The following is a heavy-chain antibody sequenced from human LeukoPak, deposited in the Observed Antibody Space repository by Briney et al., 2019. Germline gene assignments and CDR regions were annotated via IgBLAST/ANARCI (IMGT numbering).Heavy chain of an antibody. CDR3: ARLAVTIFGVVIIQWFDP. D-gene: IGHD3-3*01. CDR1: GGSFSGYY. Sequence: SETLSLTCAVYGGSFSGYYWSWIRQPPGKGLEWIGSIYHSGSTYYNPSLKSRVTISVDTSKNQFSLKLSSVTAADTAVYYCARLAVTIFGVVIIQWFDPWGQGTLVTVSS. CDR2: IYHSGST. V-gene: IGHV4-34*01. J-gene: IGHJ5*02.